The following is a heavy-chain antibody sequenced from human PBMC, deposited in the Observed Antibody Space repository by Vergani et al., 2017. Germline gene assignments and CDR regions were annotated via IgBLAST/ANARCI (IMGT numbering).Heavy chain of an antibody. Sequence: QVQLVESGAEVKKPGASVKVPCKASGYTFTSYYMHWVRQAPGQGLEWMGIINPSGGSTSYAQKFQGRVTMTRVTSTSTVYLELSSLRSEDTAVYYCARGGAGYCSGGSCYPPNWFDHWGQGTLVTVSS. J-gene: IGHJ5*02. CDR1: GYTFTSYY. CDR3: ARGGAGYCSGGSCYPPNWFDH. CDR2: INPSGGST. V-gene: IGHV1-46*03. D-gene: IGHD2-15*01.